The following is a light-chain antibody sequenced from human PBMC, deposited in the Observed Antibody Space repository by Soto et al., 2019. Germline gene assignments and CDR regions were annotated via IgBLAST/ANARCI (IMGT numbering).Light chain of an antibody. V-gene: IGKV1-5*03. CDR1: QSISGW. CDR2: KAS. Sequence: DIQMTQSPSTLSTSAGDRVTITCRASQSISGWLAWYQQKPGKAPNLLIYKASSLESGVPSRFSGGGSGTEFTLTISSLQPDDFATYYCQQYKSYPWTFGQGTKVEIK. J-gene: IGKJ1*01. CDR3: QQYKSYPWT.